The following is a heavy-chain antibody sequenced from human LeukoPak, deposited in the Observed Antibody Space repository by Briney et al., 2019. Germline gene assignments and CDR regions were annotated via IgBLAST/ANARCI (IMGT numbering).Heavy chain of an antibody. V-gene: IGHV3-7*01. CDR1: GLTFRSYW. Sequence: GGSLRLSCAASGLTFRSYWMSWVRQAPGKGLEWVANIKQDGSEKYYVDSVKGRFTISRDNAKNSLYLQMNSLRAEDTAVYYCARTTTGFDYWGQGTLVTVSS. CDR3: ARTTTGFDY. J-gene: IGHJ4*02. CDR2: IKQDGSEK. D-gene: IGHD1-1*01.